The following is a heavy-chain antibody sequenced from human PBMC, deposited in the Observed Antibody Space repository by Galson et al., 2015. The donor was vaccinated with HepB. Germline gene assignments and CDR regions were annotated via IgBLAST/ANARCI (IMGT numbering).Heavy chain of an antibody. V-gene: IGHV3-23*01. J-gene: IGHJ4*02. Sequence: SLRLSCAASGFTFSSYAMSWVRQAPGKGLEWVSAISGSGGSTYYADSVKGRFTISRDNSKNTLYLQMNSLRAEDTAVYYCAKDSGVVRGVPYYFDYWGQGTLVTVSS. CDR3: AKDSGVVRGVPYYFDY. CDR1: GFTFSSYA. CDR2: ISGSGGST. D-gene: IGHD3-10*01.